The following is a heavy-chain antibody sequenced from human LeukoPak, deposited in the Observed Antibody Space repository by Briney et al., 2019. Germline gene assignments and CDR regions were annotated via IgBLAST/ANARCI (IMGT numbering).Heavy chain of an antibody. CDR1: GYMFTDYY. J-gene: IGHJ4*02. CDR3: ARDLGEIAMAGMFSTQSHFDR. CDR2: INPKSGGT. Sequence: ASVKVSCKASGYMFTDYYMHWVRQAPGQGLEWMGWINPKSGGTNYAQKFQGRVTMTRDTSINTVYMDLSGLRSDDTAVYFCARDLGEIAMAGMFSTQSHFDRWGQGTLVTVSS. V-gene: IGHV1-2*02. D-gene: IGHD6-19*01.